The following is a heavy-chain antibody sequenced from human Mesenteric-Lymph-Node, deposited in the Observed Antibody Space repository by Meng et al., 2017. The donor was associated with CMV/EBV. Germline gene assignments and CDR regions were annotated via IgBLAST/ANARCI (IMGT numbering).Heavy chain of an antibody. J-gene: IGHJ2*01. V-gene: IGHV3-23*01. Sequence: SGFTSSSYAMSWVRQAPGEGLEWVSAISDSGGSTYYAGSVKGRFTISRDNSKNTLYLQMNSLRAEDTAVYYCAKDSATSRGSYWYFDLWGRGTLVTVSS. CDR3: AKDSATSRGSYWYFDL. CDR2: ISDSGGST. CDR1: GFTSSSYA. D-gene: IGHD3-10*01.